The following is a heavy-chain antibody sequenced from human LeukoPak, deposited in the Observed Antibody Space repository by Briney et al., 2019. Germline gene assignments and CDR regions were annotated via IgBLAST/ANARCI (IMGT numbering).Heavy chain of an antibody. D-gene: IGHD3-22*01. Sequence: GGSMRLSCAASGFTFSSHWMHWVRQAPGKGLVWDSRINSDGSSTNYADAVKGRFTVSRDNAKNILYLQVNSLRAEDTAVYYCARDKSSGYWFIDYWGQGTLVTVSS. CDR3: ARDKSSGYWFIDY. CDR1: GFTFSSHW. V-gene: IGHV3-74*01. CDR2: INSDGSST. J-gene: IGHJ4*02.